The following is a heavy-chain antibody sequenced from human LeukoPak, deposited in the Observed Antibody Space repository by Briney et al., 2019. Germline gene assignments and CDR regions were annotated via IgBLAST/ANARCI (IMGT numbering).Heavy chain of an antibody. CDR3: AKDFVRLNYYDSGSYADY. D-gene: IGHD3-10*01. CDR2: ISGSGGGT. CDR1: GFSFSSYV. J-gene: IGHJ4*02. V-gene: IGHV3-23*01. Sequence: GGSLRLSCAASGFSFSSYVMSWVRQAPGEGLEWVSAISGSGGGTYYADSVKGRFTISRDNSKNTLYLQMNSLRAEDTAVYYCAKDFVRLNYYDSGSYADYWGQGTLVTASS.